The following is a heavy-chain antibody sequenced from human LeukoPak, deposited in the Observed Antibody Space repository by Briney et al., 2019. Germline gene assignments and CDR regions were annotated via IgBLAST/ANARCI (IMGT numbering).Heavy chain of an antibody. D-gene: IGHD4-17*01. V-gene: IGHV4-59*01. CDR1: GGSISDYY. J-gene: IGHJ4*02. CDR3: AREGGTVPDY. Sequence: SETLSLTCTVSGGSISDYYWSWIRQPPGKGLEWIGYVYYSGSTNYNPSLRSRVTISLDTSKKQFSLKLSSVTAADTAIYYCAREGGTVPDYWGQGTLVTVSS. CDR2: VYYSGST.